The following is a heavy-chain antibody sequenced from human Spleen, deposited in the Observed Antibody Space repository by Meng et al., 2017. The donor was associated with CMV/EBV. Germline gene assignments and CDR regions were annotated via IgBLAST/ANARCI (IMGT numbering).Heavy chain of an antibody. J-gene: IGHJ6*02. CDR3: ARHYGDPVYFYYGMDV. Sequence: GESLKISCKGSGYRFTDYWIGWVRQMPGKGLEWMGIIYPADSDTKYSPSFQGQVTISADRSISTAYLQWSSLKASDTAMYYCARHYGDPVYFYYGMDVWGQGTTVTSP. CDR1: GYRFTDYW. V-gene: IGHV5-51*01. D-gene: IGHD4-17*01. CDR2: IYPADSDT.